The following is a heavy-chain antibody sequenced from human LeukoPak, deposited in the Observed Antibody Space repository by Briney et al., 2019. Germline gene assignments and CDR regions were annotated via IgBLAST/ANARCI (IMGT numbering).Heavy chain of an antibody. Sequence: GGSLRLSCAASGFTFSSYNMNWVRQAPGKGLEWVSSISSGGSYINYADSVKGRFTISRDNAKNSLYLQMNSLRAEDTAVYYCARAKRGLEWFGPFDYWGQGTLVTVSS. J-gene: IGHJ4*02. CDR1: GFTFSSYN. V-gene: IGHV3-21*01. CDR3: ARAKRGLEWFGPFDY. D-gene: IGHD3-3*01. CDR2: ISSGGSYI.